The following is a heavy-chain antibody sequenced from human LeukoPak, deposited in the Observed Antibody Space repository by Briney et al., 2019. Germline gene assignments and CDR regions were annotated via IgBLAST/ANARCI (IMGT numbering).Heavy chain of an antibody. CDR3: ARDARGSSYMDV. V-gene: IGHV4-61*01. J-gene: IGHJ6*02. CDR1: GGSISSSYYY. Sequence: SETLSLTCTVSGGSISSSYYYWSWIRQPPGKGLEWIGYIYYSGSTNYNPSLKSRVTISVDTSMNQFSLKVSSVTAADTAVYYCARDARGSSYMDVWGQGTTVTVSS. CDR2: IYYSGST. D-gene: IGHD3-10*01.